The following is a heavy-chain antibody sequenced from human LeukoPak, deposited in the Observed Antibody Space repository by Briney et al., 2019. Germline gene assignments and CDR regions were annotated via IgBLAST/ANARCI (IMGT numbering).Heavy chain of an antibody. CDR1: GGSFSGYY. V-gene: IGHV4-34*01. J-gene: IGHJ6*03. CDR3: AKRGSGFYYYYYHMDV. Sequence: PSETLSLTCAVYGGSFSGYYWSWIRQPPGKGLEWIGEINHSGSTNYNPSLKSRVTISVDTSKNQFSLKLSSVTAADTAVYYCAKRGSGFYYYYYHMDVWGKGTTVTVSS. CDR2: INHSGST. D-gene: IGHD3-10*01.